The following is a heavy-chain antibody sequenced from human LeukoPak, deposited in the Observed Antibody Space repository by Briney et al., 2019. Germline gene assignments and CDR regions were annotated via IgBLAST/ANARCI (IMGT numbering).Heavy chain of an antibody. CDR1: GFTFSSYA. CDR2: ISYDGSNK. CDR3: ARGHRSTYYYDSSGYSAHYYYYGMDV. Sequence: PGGSLRLSCAASGFTFSSYAMHWVRQAPGKGLEWVAVISYDGSNKYYADSVKGRFTISRDNSKNTLYLQMNSLRAEGTAVYYCARGHRSTYYYDSSGYSAHYYYYGMDVWGQGTTVTVSS. J-gene: IGHJ6*02. D-gene: IGHD3-22*01. V-gene: IGHV3-30-3*01.